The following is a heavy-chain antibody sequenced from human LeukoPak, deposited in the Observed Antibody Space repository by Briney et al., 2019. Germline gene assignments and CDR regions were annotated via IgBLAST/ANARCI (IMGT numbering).Heavy chain of an antibody. CDR1: GGTFSSYA. V-gene: IGHV1-69*04. D-gene: IGHD2-2*01. CDR3: ARDWGSTRGWFDP. J-gene: IGHJ5*02. Sequence: SVKVSCKASGGTFSSYAISWVRQAPGQGLEWMGRIIPILGIANYAQKFQGRVTITADKSTSTAYMELSSLRSEDTAVYYRARDWGSTRGWFDPWGQGTLVTVSS. CDR2: IIPILGIA.